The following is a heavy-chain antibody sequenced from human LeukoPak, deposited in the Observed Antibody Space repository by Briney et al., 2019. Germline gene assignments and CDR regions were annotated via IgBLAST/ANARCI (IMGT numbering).Heavy chain of an antibody. D-gene: IGHD3-10*01. Sequence: SETLSLTCAVYGGSFGGYYWGWIRQPPGKGLQWIGEITHNGYTNYNPALKSRVTISIDTSKNEFSLKVSSVTAADMAIYYCAASGGPINWFDPWGQGTLVTVSS. CDR1: GGSFGGYY. CDR2: ITHNGYT. J-gene: IGHJ5*02. CDR3: AASGGPINWFDP. V-gene: IGHV4-34*01.